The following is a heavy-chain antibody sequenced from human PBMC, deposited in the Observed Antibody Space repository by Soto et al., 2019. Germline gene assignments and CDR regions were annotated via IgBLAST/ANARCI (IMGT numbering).Heavy chain of an antibody. Sequence: GGSLRLSCAASGFTFSSYEMNWVRQAPGKGLEWVSYISSSGSTIYYADSVKGRFTISRDNAKNSLYLQMNSLRAEDTAVYYCARDQDIVVVQAAKRPFVYYYGMDVWGQGTPVTVSS. CDR3: ARDQDIVVVQAAKRPFVYYYGMDV. CDR2: ISSSGSTI. CDR1: GFTFSSYE. J-gene: IGHJ6*02. D-gene: IGHD2-2*01. V-gene: IGHV3-48*03.